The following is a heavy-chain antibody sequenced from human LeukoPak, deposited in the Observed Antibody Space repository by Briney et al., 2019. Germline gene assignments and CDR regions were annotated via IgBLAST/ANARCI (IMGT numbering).Heavy chain of an antibody. J-gene: IGHJ5*02. D-gene: IGHD3-16*01. CDR3: ARSLGVYGPDWFDP. V-gene: IGHV4-34*01. CDR1: GGSFSGYY. CDR2: INHSGST. Sequence: SETLSLTCTVYGGSFSGYYWSWIRQPPGKGLERIGEINHSGSTNYNPSLKSRVTISVDTSKNQFSLKLSSVTAADTAVYYCARSLGVYGPDWFDPWGQGTLVTVSS.